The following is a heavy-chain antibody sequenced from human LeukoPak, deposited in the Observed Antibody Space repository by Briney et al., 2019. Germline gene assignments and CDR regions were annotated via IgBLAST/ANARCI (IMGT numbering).Heavy chain of an antibody. J-gene: IGHJ6*02. Sequence: AAVKVSCKASGYTFTIYAMHWVRQAPGQRLEWMGWINAGNGNTKYSQKLQGRVTITSETSASTAYLELSSLRSEDTAVYYCERVPPRGTIFGVVLGTGYYGMDVWGQGTTVTVSS. CDR1: GYTFTIYA. D-gene: IGHD3-3*01. CDR3: ERVPPRGTIFGVVLGTGYYGMDV. V-gene: IGHV1-3*01. CDR2: INAGNGNT.